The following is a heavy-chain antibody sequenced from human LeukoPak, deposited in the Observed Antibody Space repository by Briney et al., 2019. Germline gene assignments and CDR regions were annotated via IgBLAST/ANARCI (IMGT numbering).Heavy chain of an antibody. Sequence: SETLSLTCTVSGGSISSGGYYWSWVRQHPGKGLEWIGYIYYSGSTYYNPSLKSRVTISVDTSKNQFSLKLSSVTAADTAVYYCARELRGYSYGYSDYWGQGTLVTVSP. V-gene: IGHV4-31*03. CDR2: IYYSGST. CDR3: ARELRGYSYGYSDY. CDR1: GGSISSGGYY. D-gene: IGHD5-18*01. J-gene: IGHJ4*02.